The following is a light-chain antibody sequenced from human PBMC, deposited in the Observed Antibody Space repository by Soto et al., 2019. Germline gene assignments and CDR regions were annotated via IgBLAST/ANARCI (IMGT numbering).Light chain of an antibody. J-gene: IGKJ1*01. CDR3: HQYASART. CDR2: AAS. CDR1: QSVSSRY. Sequence: EIVLTQSPVTLSLSPGERATLSCRASQSVSSRYFAWYQQKPGQAPRLLIYAASSRAAGIPDRFSGSGSGTDFSLTISRLEPDDVSLYYCHQYASARTFGPGTKVE. V-gene: IGKV3-20*01.